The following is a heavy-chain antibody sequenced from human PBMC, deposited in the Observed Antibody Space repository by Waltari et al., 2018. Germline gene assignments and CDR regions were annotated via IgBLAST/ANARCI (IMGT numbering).Heavy chain of an antibody. V-gene: IGHV3-7*01. J-gene: IGHJ4*02. D-gene: IGHD6-13*01. CDR3: ATSEAAAGND. CDR1: GFIFCSYW. CDR2: IKHDGSAK. Sequence: EVQLVESGGGLVQPGGSLRLSCAASGFIFCSYWMSWVRQAPGKGLEWVANIKHDGSAKYYVESVKGRFTISRNNAENSLYLQMNSLRADDTAVYYCATSEAAAGNDWGQGTLVSVSS.